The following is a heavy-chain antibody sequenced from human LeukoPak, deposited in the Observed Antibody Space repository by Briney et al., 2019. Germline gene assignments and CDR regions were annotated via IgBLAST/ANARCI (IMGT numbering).Heavy chain of an antibody. CDR1: GCSISSYY. V-gene: IGHV4-4*07. CDR2: FHTSGST. D-gene: IGHD2-2*01. CDR3: ARDLSAANHMDV. J-gene: IGHJ6*03. Sequence: SETLSLTCTVSGCSISSYYWSWIRQPAGKRLEWIGRFHTSGSTNYNPSLKSRVTMSVDTSKNQFSLKLSSVTAADTAVYYCARDLSAANHMDVWGKGTTVTISS.